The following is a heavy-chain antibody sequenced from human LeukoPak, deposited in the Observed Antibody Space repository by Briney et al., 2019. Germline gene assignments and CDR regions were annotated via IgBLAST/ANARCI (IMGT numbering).Heavy chain of an antibody. CDR1: GGSISSGSYY. V-gene: IGHV4-39*07. CDR3: ARDTVGATFPGAFDI. CDR2: IYYSGST. Sequence: SETLSLTCTVSGGSISSGSYYRGWIRQPPGKGLEWIGSIYYSGSTYYNPSLKSRVTISVDTSKNELSLRLSSVIAADTAVYYCARDTVGATFPGAFDIWGQGTMVTVSS. J-gene: IGHJ3*02. D-gene: IGHD1-26*01.